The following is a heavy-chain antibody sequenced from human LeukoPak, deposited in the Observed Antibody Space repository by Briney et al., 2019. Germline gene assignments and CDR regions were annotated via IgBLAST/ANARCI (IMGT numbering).Heavy chain of an antibody. Sequence: ASVKVSCKASGYTFISYYIHWVRQAPGQGLEWMGIINPIGGTTHYPQNFQGRGTLTTETSTSTVYMELSSLGSEDKAVYYCARQQGLQNLNFDYWGQGALVTVSS. CDR2: INPIGGTT. CDR1: GYTFISYY. V-gene: IGHV1-46*01. CDR3: ARQQGLQNLNFDY. D-gene: IGHD4-11*01. J-gene: IGHJ4*02.